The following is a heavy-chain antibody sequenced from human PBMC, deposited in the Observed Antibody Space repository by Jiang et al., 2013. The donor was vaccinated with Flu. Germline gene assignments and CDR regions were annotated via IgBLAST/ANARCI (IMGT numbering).Heavy chain of an antibody. CDR2: IYYSGST. V-gene: IGHV4-39*01. Sequence: GSGLVKPSETLSLTCTVSGGSISSSSYYWGWIRQPPGKGLEWIGSIYYSGSTYYNPSLKSRVTISVDTSKNQFSLKLSSVTAADTAVYYCARGIYDSSGYYFFFEGELGNYFDYWGQGTLVTVSS. CDR3: ARGIYDSSGYYFFFEGELGNYFDY. CDR1: GGSISSSSYY. D-gene: IGHD3-22*01. J-gene: IGHJ4*02.